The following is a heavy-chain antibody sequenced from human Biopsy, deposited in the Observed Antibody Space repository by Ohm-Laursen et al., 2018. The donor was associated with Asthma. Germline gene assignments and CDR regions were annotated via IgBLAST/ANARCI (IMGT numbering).Heavy chain of an antibody. CDR2: INSVFGTT. Sequence: SVKVSCKSLGGTFNTYVIGWVRQAHGQGLEWMGGINSVFGTTTYPQKIQDRVTITADDSTSTVYMELSSLRSEDSAVYYCARKAGSCISRTCYSLDFWGQGTLVTVSS. J-gene: IGHJ4*02. V-gene: IGHV1-69*13. D-gene: IGHD2-2*01. CDR1: GGTFNTYV. CDR3: ARKAGSCISRTCYSLDF.